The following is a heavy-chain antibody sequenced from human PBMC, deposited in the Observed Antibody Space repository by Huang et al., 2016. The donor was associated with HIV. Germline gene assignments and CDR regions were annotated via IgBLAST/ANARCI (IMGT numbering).Heavy chain of an antibody. J-gene: IGHJ4*01. CDR1: GGTFSSLA. CDR3: AVGTRSSWFYDY. CDR2: IIPIFETA. Sequence: QVHLVQPGAEVKKPGSSVKVSCKASGGTFSSLAISWVRQAPGQGLEWIGGIIPIFETANYAQKFQGRVTISADESTKTAYMELNSLRSEDTAVFYCAVGTRSSWFYDYWGQGTLVTVSS. V-gene: IGHV1-69*12. D-gene: IGHD6-13*01.